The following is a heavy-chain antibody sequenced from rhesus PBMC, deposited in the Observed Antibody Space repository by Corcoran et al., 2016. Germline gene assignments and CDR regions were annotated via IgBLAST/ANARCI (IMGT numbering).Heavy chain of an antibody. Sequence: QVQLQESGPGLVKPSETLSLTCAVSGVSVSRRNWWSWIRPPPGKGLEWIGYISGSSSCTYYKPFLKSRVTSLTDTSKDQFSRKLRSVTDADTAVYYWARQREYSSWLTLDYWGQGVLVTVSS. CDR3: ARQREYSSWLTLDY. V-gene: IGHV4-65*01. D-gene: IGHD6-13*01. J-gene: IGHJ4*01. CDR2: ISGSSSCT. CDR1: GVSVSRRNW.